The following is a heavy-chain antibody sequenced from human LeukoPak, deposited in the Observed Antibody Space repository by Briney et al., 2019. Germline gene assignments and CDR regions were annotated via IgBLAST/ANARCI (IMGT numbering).Heavy chain of an antibody. CDR1: GFTFSSYA. Sequence: GGSLRLSCAASGFTFSSYAMSWVRQAPGKGLEWVSAISGSGGSTYYADSVKGRFTISRDNSKNTLYLQMNSLRAEDTAVYYCAKDITIGTLGGDIFDYWGQGTLVTVSS. CDR3: AKDITIGTLGGDIFDY. V-gene: IGHV3-23*01. CDR2: ISGSGGST. J-gene: IGHJ4*02. D-gene: IGHD2-21*01.